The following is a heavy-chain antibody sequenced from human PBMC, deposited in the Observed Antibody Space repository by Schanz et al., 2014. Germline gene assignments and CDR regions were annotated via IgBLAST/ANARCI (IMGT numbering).Heavy chain of an antibody. CDR3: ARWFLIRGVILDS. V-gene: IGHV3-33*01. J-gene: IGHJ4*02. D-gene: IGHD3-10*01. CDR1: GFTFSSYG. Sequence: QVQLVESGGGVVQPGRSLRLSCAASGFTFSSYGMHWVRQAPGKGLEWVAVIWYDGSNKYYADSVKGRFTISRDNSRDTVYLQMNSLRADDTAMYYCARWFLIRGVILDSWGQGTLXTVSS. CDR2: IWYDGSNK.